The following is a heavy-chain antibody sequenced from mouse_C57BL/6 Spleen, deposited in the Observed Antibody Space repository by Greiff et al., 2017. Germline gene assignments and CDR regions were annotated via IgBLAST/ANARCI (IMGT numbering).Heavy chain of an antibody. CDR3: ARPLYYGSSYWYFDV. J-gene: IGHJ1*03. CDR1: GYTFTSYW. D-gene: IGHD1-1*01. V-gene: IGHV1-50*01. CDR2: IDPSDSYT. Sequence: VQLQQPGAELVKPGASVKLSRKASGYTFTSYWMQWVKQRPGQGLEWIGEIDPSDSYTNYNQKFKGKATLTVDTSSSTAYMQLSSLTSEDSAVYYCARPLYYGSSYWYFDVWGTGTTVTVSS.